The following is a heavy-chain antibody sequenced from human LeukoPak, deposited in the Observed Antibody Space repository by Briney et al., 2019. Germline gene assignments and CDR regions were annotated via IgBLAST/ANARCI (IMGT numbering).Heavy chain of an antibody. CDR3: ARKGDYFDAFGI. V-gene: IGHV1-2*02. CDR2: INPNSGGT. CDR1: GYTFTGYY. Sequence: ASVKVSCKASGYTFTGYYMHWVRQAPGQGLEWMGWINPNSGGTNYAQKFQGGVTMTRDTSISTAYMELSRLRSDDTAVYYCARKGDYFDAFGIWGQGTMVTVSS. D-gene: IGHD4-17*01. J-gene: IGHJ3*02.